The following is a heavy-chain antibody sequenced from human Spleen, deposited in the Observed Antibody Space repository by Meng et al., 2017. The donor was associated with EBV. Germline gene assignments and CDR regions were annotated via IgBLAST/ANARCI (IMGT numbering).Heavy chain of an antibody. CDR1: MCSLISAGYY. J-gene: IGHJ4*02. CDR3: ATSPYYQDSSGLLH. Sequence: QDTGPGLLKPSQYPSLTCTVSMCSLISAGYYWSCIRQPPGKGLEWIGHMSYAGNTYYTPSLKSRLAISVDTSKNRLSLSLASVTAADTAVYYCATSPYYQDSSGLLHWGQGALVTVSS. V-gene: IGHV4-30-4*01. CDR2: MSYAGNT. D-gene: IGHD3-22*01.